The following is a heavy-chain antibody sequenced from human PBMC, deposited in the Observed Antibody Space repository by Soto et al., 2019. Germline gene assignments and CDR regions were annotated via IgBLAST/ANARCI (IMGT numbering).Heavy chain of an antibody. Sequence: QVQLVQSGAEVKKPGASVKLSCKASGYTFASFGLHWVRHAPGQRPAWVGCINAGTGNTKYSEKLQDRVTITRDISASTGSMELSSLNPEYTALDYCVRDRAAAVDFWGQGTPVTVSS. CDR1: GYTFASFG. CDR2: INAGTGNT. D-gene: IGHD6-13*01. J-gene: IGHJ4*02. V-gene: IGHV1-3*01. CDR3: VRDRAAAVDF.